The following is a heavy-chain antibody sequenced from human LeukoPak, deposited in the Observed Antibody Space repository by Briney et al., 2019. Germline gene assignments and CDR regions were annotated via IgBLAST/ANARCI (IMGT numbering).Heavy chain of an antibody. CDR3: GRVGSWDMANVDY. CDR2: IKQDGSER. V-gene: IGHV3-7*01. D-gene: IGHD5-24*01. J-gene: IGHJ4*02. Sequence: GGSLRLSCAASGFTFSSDWMSWVRQAPGKGLEWVANIKQDGSERYYVDSVKGRFTISRDNAKNSLYLQMNSLRAEDTAVYYCGRVGSWDMANVDYWGREPWSPSPQ. CDR1: GFTFSSDW.